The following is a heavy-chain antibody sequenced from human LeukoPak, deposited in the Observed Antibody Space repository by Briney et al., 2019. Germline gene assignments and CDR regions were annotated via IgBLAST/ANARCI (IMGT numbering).Heavy chain of an antibody. Sequence: SETLSLTCTVSDGSISSSSYYWGWIRQPPGKGLEWIGSTYYSGSTYYNPSLKSRVTISVDTSKNQFSLKLSSVTAADTAVYYCAREGIVRTYDQWGQGTLVTVSS. J-gene: IGHJ4*02. D-gene: IGHD2/OR15-2a*01. CDR1: DGSISSSSYY. V-gene: IGHV4-39*07. CDR2: TYYSGST. CDR3: AREGIVRTYDQ.